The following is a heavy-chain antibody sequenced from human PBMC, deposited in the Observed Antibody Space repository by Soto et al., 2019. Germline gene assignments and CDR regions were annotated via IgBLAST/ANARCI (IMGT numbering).Heavy chain of an antibody. Sequence: EVQLVESGGGLVKPGGSLRLSCAASGFTFSNAWMSWVRQAPGKGLEWVGRIKSKTDGGTTDYAAPVKGRFTISRDDSKNTLYLQMNSLKTEDTAVYYCTTEIPRLALAAYFDYWGQGTLVTVSS. V-gene: IGHV3-15*01. D-gene: IGHD6-19*01. CDR1: GFTFSNAW. CDR3: TTEIPRLALAAYFDY. J-gene: IGHJ4*02. CDR2: IKSKTDGGTT.